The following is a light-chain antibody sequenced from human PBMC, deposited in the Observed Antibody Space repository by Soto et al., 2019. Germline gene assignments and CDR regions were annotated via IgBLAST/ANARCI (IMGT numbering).Light chain of an antibody. CDR3: QQSYSTPRT. Sequence: IQMTQSPSSLSASVEDRVIITCRASQSISNHLNWYQQKPGKAPKLLIFAASSLQSGVPSRFSGSRSGPDFTLTISSLQPEDFATYYCQQSYSTPRTFGQGTRLEIK. V-gene: IGKV1-39*01. J-gene: IGKJ5*01. CDR1: QSISNH. CDR2: AAS.